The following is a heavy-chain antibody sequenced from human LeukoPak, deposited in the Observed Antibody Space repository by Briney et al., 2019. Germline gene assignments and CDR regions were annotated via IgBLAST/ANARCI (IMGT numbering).Heavy chain of an antibody. CDR3: ARLEISGTSFFDY. Sequence: SETLSPTCTVSGGSISSGDYYWSWIRQPPGKGLEWIGYIYYSGSTYYNPSLKSRVTISVDTSKNQFSLKLSSVTAADTAVYYCARLEISGTSFFDYWGQGTLVTVSS. CDR1: GGSISSGDYY. D-gene: IGHD2-2*01. CDR2: IYYSGST. J-gene: IGHJ4*02. V-gene: IGHV4-30-4*08.